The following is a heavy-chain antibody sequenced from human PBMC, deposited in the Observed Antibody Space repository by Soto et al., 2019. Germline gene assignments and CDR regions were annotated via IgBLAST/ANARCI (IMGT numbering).Heavy chain of an antibody. CDR3: ARLEGLATISYYFDF. CDR1: DDSINSDKYY. Sequence: QLQLQESGPGLVKPSETLSLTCSVSDDSINSDKYYWGWIRQPPGKGLEWIGSIYYRGNAYYNPSLQYRVTISLDKSRSQFSLKLNCVTAADSAVYFCARLEGLATISYYFDFWGPGALVTVSS. V-gene: IGHV4-39*01. J-gene: IGHJ4*02. CDR2: IYYRGNA. D-gene: IGHD3-9*01.